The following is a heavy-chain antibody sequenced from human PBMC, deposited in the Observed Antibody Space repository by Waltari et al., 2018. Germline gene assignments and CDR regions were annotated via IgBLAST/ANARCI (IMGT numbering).Heavy chain of an antibody. CDR3: AREEQLGCIDY. Sequence: QVQLQESGPGLVKPSQTLSLTCTVSGGSISSGSYYWSWIRQPAGKGLEWIGYIYTSGSTNYNPSLKSRVTISVDTSKNQFSLKLSSVTAADTAVYYCAREEQLGCIDYWGQGTLVTVSS. CDR1: GGSISSGSYY. J-gene: IGHJ4*02. D-gene: IGHD6-13*01. CDR2: IYTSGST. V-gene: IGHV4-61*09.